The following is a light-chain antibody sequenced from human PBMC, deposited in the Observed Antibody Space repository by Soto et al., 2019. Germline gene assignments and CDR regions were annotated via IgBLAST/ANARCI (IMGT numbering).Light chain of an antibody. V-gene: IGLV2-14*03. CDR1: SSDVGSYNY. CDR2: DVS. Sequence: QSALTQPASVSGSPGQSITISCTGTSSDVGSYNYVSWYQQHPGTAPKLMIYDVSNRPSGVSNRFSASKSGDTASLTISGLQAEDEADYYCCSYTTSSTYVFGTGTKLTVL. J-gene: IGLJ1*01. CDR3: CSYTTSSTYV.